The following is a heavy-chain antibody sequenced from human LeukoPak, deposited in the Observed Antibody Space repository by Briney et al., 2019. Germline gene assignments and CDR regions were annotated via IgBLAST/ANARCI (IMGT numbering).Heavy chain of an antibody. CDR2: IIPIFGTA. CDR3: ARVGQGYDFWSGHYYMDV. V-gene: IGHV1-69*05. D-gene: IGHD3-3*01. Sequence: SVKVSCKASGGTFSSSAISWVRQAPGQGLEWMGGIIPIFGTANYAQKFQGRVTITTDESTSTAYMELSSLRSEDTAVYYCARVGQGYDFWSGHYYMDVWGKGTTVTVSS. J-gene: IGHJ6*03. CDR1: GGTFSSSA.